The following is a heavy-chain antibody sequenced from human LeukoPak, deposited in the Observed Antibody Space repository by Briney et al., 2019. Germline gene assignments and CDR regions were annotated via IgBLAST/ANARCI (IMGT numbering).Heavy chain of an antibody. CDR2: ISGSGGRT. V-gene: IGHV3-23*01. CDR3: AKDPESVHSGSYGY. CDR1: GFTFSSYA. D-gene: IGHD1-26*01. J-gene: IGHJ4*02. Sequence: GGSLRLSCAASGFTFSSYAMSWVRQAPGKGLEWVSSISGSGGRTHYADSVKGRFTISRDNSKNTLYLQMNSLRAEDTAVYYCAKDPESVHSGSYGYWGQGTLVTVSS.